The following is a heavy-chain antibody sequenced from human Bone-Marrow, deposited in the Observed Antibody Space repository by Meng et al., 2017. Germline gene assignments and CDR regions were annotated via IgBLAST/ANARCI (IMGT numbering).Heavy chain of an antibody. Sequence: QGQLHESGPGLVKPSQPLSLTCTVSGGSISSGNHYWSWIRQHPGKGLEYIGYIYYSGNTYYNPSLKSRVIISVDTSKNQFSLRLNSVTAADTAVYYCASLYGDSSVWYLDLWGRGTLVTVSS. CDR1: GGSISSGNHY. V-gene: IGHV4-31*03. D-gene: IGHD4-17*01. J-gene: IGHJ2*01. CDR3: ASLYGDSSVWYLDL. CDR2: IYYSGNT.